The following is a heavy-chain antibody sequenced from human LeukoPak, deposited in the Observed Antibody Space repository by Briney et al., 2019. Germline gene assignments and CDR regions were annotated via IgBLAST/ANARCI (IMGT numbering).Heavy chain of an antibody. V-gene: IGHV3-9*01. CDR2: ISWNSGSI. CDR1: GFTFDDYA. CDR3: AKGPY. Sequence: GGSLRLSCAASGFTFDDYAMHWVRQAPGKGLEWVSGISWNSGSIGYADSVKGRFTISRDNAKNSLYLQMNSLRAEDTALYYCAKGPYWGQGTLVTVSS. J-gene: IGHJ4*02.